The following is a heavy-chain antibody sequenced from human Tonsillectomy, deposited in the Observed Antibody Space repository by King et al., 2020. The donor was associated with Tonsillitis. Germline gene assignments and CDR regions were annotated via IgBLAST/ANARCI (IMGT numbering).Heavy chain of an antibody. J-gene: IGHJ2*01. CDR3: ARASGIVVVTAIWYFDL. V-gene: IGHV4-61*01. CDR2: IYYSGST. Sequence: QLQESGPGLVKPSETLSLTCTVSGGSVSSGSYYWSWIRQPPGKGLEWIGYIYYSGSTNYNPPLKSRVTISVDTSKNQFSLKLSSVTAADTAVYYCARASGIVVVTAIWYFDLWGRGPLVTVSS. D-gene: IGHD2-21*02. CDR1: GGSVSSGSYY.